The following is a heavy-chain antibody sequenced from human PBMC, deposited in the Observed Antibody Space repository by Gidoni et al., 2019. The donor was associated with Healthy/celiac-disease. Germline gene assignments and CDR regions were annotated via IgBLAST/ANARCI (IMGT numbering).Heavy chain of an antibody. V-gene: IGHV3-23*01. CDR3: AKGHVGTMIVVVITYFDY. Sequence: EVQLLESGGGLVQPGGSLRLSCADSGFTFGSYAMSWVRQAPGKGLEWVSAISGSGGSTYYADAVKGRFTISRDNSKNTLYLQMNSLRAEDTAVYYCAKGHVGTMIVVVITYFDYWGQGTLVTVSS. J-gene: IGHJ4*02. D-gene: IGHD3-22*01. CDR1: GFTFGSYA. CDR2: ISGSGGST.